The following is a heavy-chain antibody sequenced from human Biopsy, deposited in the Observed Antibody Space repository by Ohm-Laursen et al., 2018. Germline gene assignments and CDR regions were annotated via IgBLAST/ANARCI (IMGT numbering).Heavy chain of an antibody. Sequence: SVKVSCKASGYPFITYGISWVRQAPGQGLEWMGWISAYNGHTKFARKFQDRVTMTTDTSTTIAYMDLRSLRSDDTAVYYCARDPHGEGRDYGSYFDYWGQGTLVTVSS. J-gene: IGHJ4*02. CDR1: GYPFITYG. D-gene: IGHD4-17*01. CDR2: ISAYNGHT. CDR3: ARDPHGEGRDYGSYFDY. V-gene: IGHV1-18*01.